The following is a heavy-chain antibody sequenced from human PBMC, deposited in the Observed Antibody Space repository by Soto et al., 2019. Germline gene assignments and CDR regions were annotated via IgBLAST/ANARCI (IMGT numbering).Heavy chain of an antibody. CDR3: ARVSRGNYVGVDY. D-gene: IGHD4-4*01. Sequence: QVQLVQSGAEVKKAGVSVKVSCKASGYTFTSYYMHWVRQAPGQGLEWMGIINPSGGSTSYAQKFQGRVTMTRDTSTRTVYMELSSLRSEDTAVYYCARVSRGNYVGVDYWGQGTLVTVSS. J-gene: IGHJ4*02. V-gene: IGHV1-46*03. CDR1: GYTFTSYY. CDR2: INPSGGST.